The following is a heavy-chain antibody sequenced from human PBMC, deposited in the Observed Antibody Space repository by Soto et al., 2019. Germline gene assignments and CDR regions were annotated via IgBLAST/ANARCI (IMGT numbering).Heavy chain of an antibody. J-gene: IGHJ4*02. V-gene: IGHV3-23*01. CDR1: GFTFSSYA. CDR2: ISGSGGST. Sequence: GSLSLSCAASGFTFSSYAMSWVRQAPGKGLEWVSAISGSGGSTYYADSVKGRFTISRDNSKNTLYLQMNSLRAEDTAVYYCAKGPWLVQVGLYFDYWGQGTLVTVSS. D-gene: IGHD6-19*01. CDR3: AKGPWLVQVGLYFDY.